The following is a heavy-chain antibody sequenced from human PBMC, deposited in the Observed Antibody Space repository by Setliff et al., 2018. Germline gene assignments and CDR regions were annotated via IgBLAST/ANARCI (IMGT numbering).Heavy chain of an antibody. D-gene: IGHD3-3*01. CDR2: IWYDGSKE. J-gene: IGHJ4*01. CDR3: AKGESKLRFLEWLLLDY. V-gene: IGHV3-33*06. CDR1: GFTFSSYG. Sequence: GWSLRLSCAAPGFTFSSYGMHWVRQAPGKGLEWVAVIWYDGSKEFYADSVKGRFTISRDNSKNTLYLQMNSLRAEDTAVYYCAKGESKLRFLEWLLLDYWGRGTLVTVSS.